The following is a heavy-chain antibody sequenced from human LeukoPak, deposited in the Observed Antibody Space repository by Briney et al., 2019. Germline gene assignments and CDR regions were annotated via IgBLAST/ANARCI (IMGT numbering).Heavy chain of an antibody. D-gene: IGHD3-10*01. CDR2: IIPILGIA. J-gene: IGHJ3*02. V-gene: IGHV1-69*04. Sequence: SVKVSCKASGYTFTSYDINWVRQAPGQGLEWMGRIIPILGIANYAQKFQGRVTITADKSTSTAYMELSSLRSEDTAVYYCARDFYGSGSYPRGAFDIWGQGTMVTVSS. CDR3: ARDFYGSGSYPRGAFDI. CDR1: GYTFTSYD.